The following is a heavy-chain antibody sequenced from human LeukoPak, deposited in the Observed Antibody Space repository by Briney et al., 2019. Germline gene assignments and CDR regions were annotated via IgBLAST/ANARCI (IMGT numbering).Heavy chain of an antibody. CDR2: ISAYNGNT. D-gene: IGHD6-19*01. CDR1: GYTFTGYY. Sequence: ASVKVSCKASGYTFTGYYMHWVRQAPGQGLEWMGWISAYNGNTNYAQKLQGRVTMTTDTSTSTAYMELRSLRSDDTAVYYCARFAVHRRITVPGQFGLDYWGQGTLVSVSS. J-gene: IGHJ4*02. V-gene: IGHV1-18*04. CDR3: ARFAVHRRITVPGQFGLDY.